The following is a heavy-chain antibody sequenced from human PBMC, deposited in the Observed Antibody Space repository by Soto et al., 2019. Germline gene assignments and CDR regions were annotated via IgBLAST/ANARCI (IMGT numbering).Heavy chain of an antibody. J-gene: IGHJ5*02. D-gene: IGHD2-2*01. CDR2: LSGSGGRT. V-gene: IGHV3-23*01. Sequence: GGSLRLSCAASGFTFSNYAMSWVRQAPGKGLEWVSTLSGSGGRTYYADSVKGRFTISRDNSKNTLNMQMNSLRAEDTAVYYCAKDTVPVATPWFDPWGQGTLVTVSS. CDR3: AKDTVPVATPWFDP. CDR1: GFTFSNYA.